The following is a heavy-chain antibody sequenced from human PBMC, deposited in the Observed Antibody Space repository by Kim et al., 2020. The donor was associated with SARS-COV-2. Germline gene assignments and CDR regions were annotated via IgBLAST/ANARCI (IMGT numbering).Heavy chain of an antibody. CDR1: GYSFTSYW. CDR3: AAFWGISGSGSYYNVYYYGMDV. CDR2: IDPSDSYT. V-gene: IGHV5-10-1*01. J-gene: IGHJ6*02. D-gene: IGHD3-10*01. Sequence: GESLKISCKGSGYSFTSYWISWVRQMPGKGLEWMGRIDPSDSYTNYSPSFQGHVTISADKSISTAYLQWSSLKASDTAMYYCAAFWGISGSGSYYNVYYYGMDVWGQGTTVTVSS.